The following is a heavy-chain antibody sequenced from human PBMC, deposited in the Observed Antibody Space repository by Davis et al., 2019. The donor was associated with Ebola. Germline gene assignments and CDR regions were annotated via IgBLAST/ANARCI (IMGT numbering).Heavy chain of an antibody. D-gene: IGHD6-13*01. Sequence: ASVKVSCKASGYTFTSYGISWVRQAPGQGLEWMGWIRAYNGNTNYAQKLQGRVTMTTDTSTSTAYMELRSLRSDATAVYYCARVVAAPNWFDPWGQGTLVTVSS. V-gene: IGHV1-18*04. CDR3: ARVVAAPNWFDP. CDR1: GYTFTSYG. CDR2: IRAYNGNT. J-gene: IGHJ5*02.